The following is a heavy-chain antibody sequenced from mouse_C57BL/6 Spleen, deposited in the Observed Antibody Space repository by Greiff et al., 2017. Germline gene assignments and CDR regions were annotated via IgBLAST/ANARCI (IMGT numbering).Heavy chain of an antibody. D-gene: IGHD2-2*01. Sequence: EVMLVESGGGLVKPGGSLKLSCAASGFTFSSYAMSWVRPTPEKRLEWVATISDGGSYTYYPDNVKGRFTISRDNAKNNLYLQMSHLKSEDTAMYYCARDRDGYDGDYFDYWGQGTTLTVSS. V-gene: IGHV5-4*01. J-gene: IGHJ2*01. CDR3: ARDRDGYDGDYFDY. CDR2: ISDGGSYT. CDR1: GFTFSSYA.